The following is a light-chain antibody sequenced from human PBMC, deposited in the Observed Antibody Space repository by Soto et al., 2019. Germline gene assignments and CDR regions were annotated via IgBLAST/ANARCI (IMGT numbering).Light chain of an antibody. J-gene: IGKJ5*01. V-gene: IGKV1-12*01. CDR3: QQRQYWPPIT. Sequence: DIQMTQSPSSLSASVGDRGTTACRSSQGISTWLAWYQQKPGKPPKVLIYGASNLQSGVPPRFSGSGSGTDFTLTISSLEPEDFAIYYCQQRQYWPPITFGQGTRLEI. CDR2: GAS. CDR1: QGISTW.